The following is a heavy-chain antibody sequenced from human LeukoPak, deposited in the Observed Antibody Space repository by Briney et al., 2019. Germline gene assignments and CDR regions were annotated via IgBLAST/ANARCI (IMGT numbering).Heavy chain of an antibody. CDR2: ISSSSTYI. D-gene: IGHD4-17*01. CDR1: GFTFISYT. V-gene: IGHV3-21*01. CDR3: ARDLYGDYSFDY. J-gene: IGHJ4*02. Sequence: PGGSLRLSCAASGFTFISYTMNRVRQAPGKGLEWVSSISSSSTYIYYADSLKGRFTISRDNAKNSLYLQMNSLRAEDTAVYYCARDLYGDYSFDYWGQGTLVTVSS.